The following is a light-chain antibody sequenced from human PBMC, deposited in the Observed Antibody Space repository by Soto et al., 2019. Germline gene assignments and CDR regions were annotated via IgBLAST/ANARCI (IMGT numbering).Light chain of an antibody. CDR1: SSNIGSNT. CDR2: KNN. CDR3: AAWDDSLNGYV. J-gene: IGLJ1*01. Sequence: QSVLTQPPSASGAPGQRVTISCSGSSSNIGSNTVNWYQQLPGTAPKLLIYKNNQRPSGVPDRFSGSKAGTSASLAISGLKSEDWADYYCAAWDDSLNGYVFGTGTKVTVL. V-gene: IGLV1-44*01.